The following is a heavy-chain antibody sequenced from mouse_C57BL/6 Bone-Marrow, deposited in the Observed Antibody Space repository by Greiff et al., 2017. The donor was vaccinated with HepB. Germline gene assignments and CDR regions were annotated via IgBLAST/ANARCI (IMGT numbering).Heavy chain of an antibody. CDR3: ARDGRLRRYFDV. CDR1: GFTFSSYA. J-gene: IGHJ1*03. CDR2: ISDGGSYT. V-gene: IGHV5-4*01. Sequence: EVQRVESGGGLVKPGGSLKLSCAASGFTFSSYAMSWVRQTPEKRLEWVATISDGGSYTYYPDNVKGRFTISRDNAKNNLYLQMSHLKSEDTAMYYCARDGRLRRYFDVWGTGTTVTVSS. D-gene: IGHD2-4*01.